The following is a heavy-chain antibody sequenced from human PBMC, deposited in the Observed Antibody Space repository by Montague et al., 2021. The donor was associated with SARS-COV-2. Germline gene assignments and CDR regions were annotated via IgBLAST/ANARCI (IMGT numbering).Heavy chain of an antibody. CDR3: ARVAGGYYHDSSAYFDY. J-gene: IGHJ4*02. CDR1: GGSFSGYY. V-gene: IGHV4-34*01. D-gene: IGHD3-22*01. Sequence: SETLSLTCAVSGGSFSGYYWSWIRQPPGKGLEWNWEINQSGSTNSNPSLTSRGTLSVDTSKKQFSLKLSSLTAADTAVYYCARVAGGYYHDSSAYFDYWGQGSLVTVSS. CDR2: INQSGST.